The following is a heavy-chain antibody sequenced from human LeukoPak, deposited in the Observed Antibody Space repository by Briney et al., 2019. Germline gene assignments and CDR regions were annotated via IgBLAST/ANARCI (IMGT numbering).Heavy chain of an antibody. J-gene: IGHJ4*02. Sequence: SETLSLTCTVSGGSISSYYWSWIRQPAGKGLEWIGRIYTSGSTNYNPSLKSRVTMSVDTSKNQFSLQLNSVTPEDTAVYYCARSYSGSPFDYWGQGTLVTVSS. CDR3: ARSYSGSPFDY. D-gene: IGHD1-26*01. CDR2: IYTSGST. CDR1: GGSISSYY. V-gene: IGHV4-4*07.